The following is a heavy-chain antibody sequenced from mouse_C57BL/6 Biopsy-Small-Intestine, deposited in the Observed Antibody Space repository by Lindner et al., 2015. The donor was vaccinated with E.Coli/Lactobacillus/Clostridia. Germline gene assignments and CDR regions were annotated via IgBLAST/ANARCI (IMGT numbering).Heavy chain of an antibody. Sequence: SCKTFWIHLIDYYIYWVRQAPGQGPEWMGWINPNSGGTDYAQKFRGRVTVTRDTSISTVYMDLSRLTSDDTAVYYCARDGRDGVDYWSGYDYWGQGTLVTVSS. CDR3: ARDGRDGVDYWSGYDY. V-gene: IGHV1S55*01. CDR1: IHLIDYY. CDR2: INPNSGGT. J-gene: IGHJ4*01. D-gene: IGHD2-2*01.